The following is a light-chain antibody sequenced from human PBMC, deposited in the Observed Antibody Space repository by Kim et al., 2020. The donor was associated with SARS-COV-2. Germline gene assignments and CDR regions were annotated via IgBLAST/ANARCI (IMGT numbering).Light chain of an antibody. J-gene: IGLJ2*01. V-gene: IGLV2-14*04. CDR3: TSYTSSTTLV. CDR1: SSDVGGYNY. CDR2: DVT. Sequence: QSLTISCTGTSSDVGGYNYVSWYQEHPGKAPKLMIFDVTNRPSGVSSRFSGSKSGNTASLTISGLQAEDEATYYCTSYTSSTTLVFGGGTKVTVL.